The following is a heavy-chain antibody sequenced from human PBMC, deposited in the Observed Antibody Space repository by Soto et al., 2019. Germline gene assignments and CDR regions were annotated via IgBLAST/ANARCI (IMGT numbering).Heavy chain of an antibody. J-gene: IGHJ4*02. D-gene: IGHD6-13*01. Sequence: EVQLLESGGGLVQPGGYRRVSCAASGFTFSNYAVTWVRQAPGKGLEWVSTISGSGGSTYYADSVKGRFTISRDNSKNTLYLQMNSLRAEDTAVYYCAKDQGSSWYEIDYWGQGTLVTVSS. CDR2: ISGSGGST. CDR3: AKDQGSSWYEIDY. CDR1: GFTFSNYA. V-gene: IGHV3-23*01.